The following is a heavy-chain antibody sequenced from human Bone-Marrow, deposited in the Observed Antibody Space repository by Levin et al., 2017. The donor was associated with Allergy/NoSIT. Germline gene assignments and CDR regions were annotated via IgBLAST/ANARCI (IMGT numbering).Heavy chain of an antibody. Sequence: QTGGSLRLSCAASGFTFDDYAMYWVRQAPGKGLEWVSGITWSSGTIGYADSVKGRFTISRDNAKNSLFLQMNSLRPEDTAFYYCTKDAIRRGYSYALDHWGQGILVSVAS. CDR3: TKDAIRRGYSYALDH. CDR2: ITWSSGTI. CDR1: GFTFDDYA. J-gene: IGHJ5*02. V-gene: IGHV3-9*01. D-gene: IGHD5-12*01.